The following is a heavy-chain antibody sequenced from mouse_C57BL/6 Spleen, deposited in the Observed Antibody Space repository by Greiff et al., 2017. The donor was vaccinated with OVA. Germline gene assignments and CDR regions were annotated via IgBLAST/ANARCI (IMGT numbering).Heavy chain of an antibody. V-gene: IGHV8-12*01. Sequence: QVTLKECGPGILQSSQTLSLTCSFSGFSLSTSGMGVSWIRQPSGKGLEWLANIYWDDDKRYNPSLKSRLTISKDTSRNQVFLKITSVDTADTATYYCARIYGSSTYWYFDVWGTETTVTVSS. D-gene: IGHD1-1*01. CDR2: IYWDDDK. CDR3: ARIYGSSTYWYFDV. CDR1: GFSLSTSGMG. J-gene: IGHJ1*03.